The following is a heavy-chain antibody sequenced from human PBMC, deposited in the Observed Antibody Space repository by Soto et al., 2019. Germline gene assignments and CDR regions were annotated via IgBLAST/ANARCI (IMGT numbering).Heavy chain of an antibody. V-gene: IGHV3-20*03. J-gene: IGHJ4*02. Sequence: DVQLVESGGGMIRPGGSLRLSSAASGFTFGEYGMSWVRQAPGKGLEWVSGINWAGHSTGYADSVKGRFTISRDNANNSLFLQLNNLRAEDTAFYYCARVPYGDYPFDYWGQGILVTVSS. CDR2: INWAGHST. D-gene: IGHD4-17*01. CDR1: GFTFGEYG. CDR3: ARVPYGDYPFDY.